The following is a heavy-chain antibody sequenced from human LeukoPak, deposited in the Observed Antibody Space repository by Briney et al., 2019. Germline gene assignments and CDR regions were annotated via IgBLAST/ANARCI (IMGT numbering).Heavy chain of an antibody. V-gene: IGHV3-48*04. CDR3: TRDITLTRGGRSDY. CDR1: GFTFSTYS. CDR2: ISSSSSTI. J-gene: IGHJ4*02. Sequence: PGGSLRLSCAASGFTFSTYSMNWVRQAPGKGLEWVSYISSSSSTIYYADSVKGRFTISRDNAKNTVYLQMNSLRAEDTAIYYCTRDITLTRGGRSDYWGQGTLVTVSS. D-gene: IGHD3-10*01.